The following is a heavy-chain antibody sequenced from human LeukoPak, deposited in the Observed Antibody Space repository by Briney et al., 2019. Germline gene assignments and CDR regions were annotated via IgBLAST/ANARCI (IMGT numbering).Heavy chain of an antibody. V-gene: IGHV4-59*08. CDR1: GGSISSYY. Sequence: SETLSLTCTVSGGSISSYYWSWIRQPPGKGVEWIGYIYYSGSTNYNPSLKSRVTISVDTSKNQFSLKLSSVTAADTAVYYCAGHDYGGPFDYWGQGTLVTVSS. D-gene: IGHD4-17*01. CDR3: AGHDYGGPFDY. CDR2: IYYSGST. J-gene: IGHJ4*02.